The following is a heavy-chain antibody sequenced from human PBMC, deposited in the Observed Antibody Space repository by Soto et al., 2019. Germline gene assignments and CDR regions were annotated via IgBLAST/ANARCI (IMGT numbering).Heavy chain of an antibody. CDR2: IRSEAYGGTA. CDR3: TTLPRNRRGDPFNC. Sequence: EMQLVESGGGLVKPGRSLRLSCAGSGFIFGDYAVTWFRQNPGKGLECVGFIRSEAYGGTADYAASVRGRFTISRDDYKSVAYLQMDSLQTEDTGVYYCTTLPRNRRGDPFNCWGQGTLVTVSS. CDR1: GFIFGDYA. J-gene: IGHJ4*02. D-gene: IGHD2-21*02. V-gene: IGHV3-49*05.